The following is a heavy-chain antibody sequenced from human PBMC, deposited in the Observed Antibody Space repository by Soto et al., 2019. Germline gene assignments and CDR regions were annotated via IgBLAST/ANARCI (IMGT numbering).Heavy chain of an antibody. D-gene: IGHD2-2*01. Sequence: GGSLRLSCSASGFTFSSYAMHWVRQAPGKGLEYVSAISSSGSTYYADSVRGRFTISRDNSKNTLYLQMTSLRPEDTAVFYCFAMSHPTPFSYWGQGTLVSVSS. CDR2: ISSSGST. J-gene: IGHJ4*02. V-gene: IGHV3-64D*08. CDR3: FAMSHPTPFSY. CDR1: GFTFSSYA.